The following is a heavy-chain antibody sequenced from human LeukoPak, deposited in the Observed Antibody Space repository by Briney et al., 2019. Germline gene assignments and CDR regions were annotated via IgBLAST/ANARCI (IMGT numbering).Heavy chain of an antibody. CDR2: IYTSGST. J-gene: IGHJ4*02. D-gene: IGHD6-13*01. V-gene: IGHV4-4*07. CDR3: ARDTSSSWGFNY. Sequence: PSETLSLTCTVSGGSISSYYWSWIRQPAGKGLEWIGRIYTSGSTTYNPSLKSRVTISVDTTKNQFSLKLSSVTAADTAVYYCARDTSSSWGFNYWGQGALVTVSS. CDR1: GGSISSYY.